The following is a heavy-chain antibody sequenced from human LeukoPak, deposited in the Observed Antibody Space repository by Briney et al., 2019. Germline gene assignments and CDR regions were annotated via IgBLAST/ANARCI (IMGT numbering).Heavy chain of an antibody. CDR2: ISSSSSTI. J-gene: IGHJ4*02. CDR3: AKDVGSGRGYFDY. Sequence: GGSLRLSCAASGFTFSSYSMNWVRQAPGKGLEWVSYISSSSSTIYYADSVKGRFTISRDNAKNSLYLQMNSLRAEDTAVYYCAKDVGSGRGYFDYWGQGTLVTVSS. V-gene: IGHV3-48*04. CDR1: GFTFSSYS. D-gene: IGHD2-15*01.